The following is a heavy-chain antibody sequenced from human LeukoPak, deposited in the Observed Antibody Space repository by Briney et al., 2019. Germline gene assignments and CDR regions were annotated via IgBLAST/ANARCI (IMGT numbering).Heavy chain of an antibody. J-gene: IGHJ4*02. D-gene: IGHD3-22*01. CDR3: ARAGDYYDSRGLLDY. CDR2: IYYSGST. V-gene: IGHV4-39*07. Sequence: SETLSLTCTVSGGSISSSSYYWGWIRQPPGKGLEWIGSIYYSGSTYYNPSLKSRVTISVDTSKNQFSLKLSSVTAADTAVYYCARAGDYYDSRGLLDYWGQGTLVTVSS. CDR1: GGSISSSSYY.